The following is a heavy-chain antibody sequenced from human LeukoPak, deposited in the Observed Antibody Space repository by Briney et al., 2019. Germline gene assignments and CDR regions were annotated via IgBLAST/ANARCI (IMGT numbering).Heavy chain of an antibody. D-gene: IGHD6-19*01. CDR1: GVTVSANY. CDR2: IYSGGST. J-gene: IGHJ4*02. CDR3: ATRSSG. V-gene: IGHV3-53*01. Sequence: PGGSLRLSCAPSGVTVSANYMGWVRQAPGKGLEWVSVIYSGGSTYYADSVKGRFTISRDNSKNTLYLQMNSLRAEDTAVYYCATRSSGWGQGTLVTVSS.